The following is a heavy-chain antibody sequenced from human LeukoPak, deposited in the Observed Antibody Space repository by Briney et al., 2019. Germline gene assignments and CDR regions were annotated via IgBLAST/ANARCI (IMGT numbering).Heavy chain of an antibody. CDR3: ARDDIVVVPAAILYNWFDP. D-gene: IGHD2-2*01. Sequence: SETLSLTCTVSGYSISSGYYWGWIRQPPGKGLEWIGSIYHSGSTYYNPSLKSRVTISVDTSKNQFSLKLSSVTAADTAVYYSARDDIVVVPAAILYNWFDPWGQGTLVTVSS. CDR2: IYHSGST. CDR1: GYSISSGYY. V-gene: IGHV4-38-2*02. J-gene: IGHJ5*02.